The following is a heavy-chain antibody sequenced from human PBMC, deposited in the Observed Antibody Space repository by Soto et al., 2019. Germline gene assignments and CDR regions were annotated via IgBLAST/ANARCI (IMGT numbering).Heavy chain of an antibody. Sequence: QVQLVESGGGVVQPGRSLRLSCAASGFTFSSYGMHWVRQAPGKGLEWVAVISYDGSNKYYADSVKGRFTISRDNSKNTLYLQMYSLRAEDTAVYYCAKDLFDYWGQGTLVTVSS. V-gene: IGHV3-30*18. J-gene: IGHJ4*02. CDR2: ISYDGSNK. CDR1: GFTFSSYG. CDR3: AKDLFDY.